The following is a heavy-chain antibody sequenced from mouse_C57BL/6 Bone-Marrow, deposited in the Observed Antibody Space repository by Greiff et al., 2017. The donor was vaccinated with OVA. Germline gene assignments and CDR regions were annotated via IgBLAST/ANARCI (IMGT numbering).Heavy chain of an antibody. CDR3: AREGPIYYYGSSHFDY. CDR1: GYTFTGYW. CDR2: ILPGSGST. D-gene: IGHD1-1*01. J-gene: IGHJ2*01. Sequence: VKLMESGAELMKPGASVKLSCKATGYTFTGYWIEWVKQRPGHGLEWIGEILPGSGSTNYNEKFKGKATFTADTSSNTAYMQLSSLTTEDSAIYYCAREGPIYYYGSSHFDYWGQGTTLTVSS. V-gene: IGHV1-9*01.